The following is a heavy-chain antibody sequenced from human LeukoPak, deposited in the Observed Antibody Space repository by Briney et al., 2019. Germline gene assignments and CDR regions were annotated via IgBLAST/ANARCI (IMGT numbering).Heavy chain of an antibody. CDR3: ARVLYYGSGSAAGGYYYYMDV. CDR2: IYTSGST. V-gene: IGHV4-4*07. D-gene: IGHD3-10*01. Sequence: SETLSLTCTVSGGSISSYYWSWIRQPAGKGLEWIGRIYTSGSTNYNPSLKSRVTMSVDTSKNQFSLKLSSVTAAGTAVYYCARVLYYGSGSAAGGYYYYMDVWGKGTTVTVSS. CDR1: GGSISSYY. J-gene: IGHJ6*03.